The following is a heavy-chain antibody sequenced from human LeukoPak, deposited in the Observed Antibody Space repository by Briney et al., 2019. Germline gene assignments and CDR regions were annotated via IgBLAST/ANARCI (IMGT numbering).Heavy chain of an antibody. D-gene: IGHD2-2*01. CDR2: INHSGRN. V-gene: IGHV4-34*01. CDR3: ARRLYQLSRYAFDI. J-gene: IGHJ3*02. Sequence: SETLSLTCAVYGGSFSDYYWSWLRQPPGKGLEWIGEINHSGRNNYNLSLKSRVTISVDTSKNQFSLKLSSVTAADTAVYYCARRLYQLSRYAFDIWGQGTMVTVSS. CDR1: GGSFSDYY.